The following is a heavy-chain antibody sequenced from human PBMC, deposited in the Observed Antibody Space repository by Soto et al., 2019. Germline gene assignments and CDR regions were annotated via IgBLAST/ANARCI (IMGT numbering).Heavy chain of an antibody. Sequence: SETLSLTCTVSGGSISRSYYWGWIRQPPGKGLEWIGSIYYSGSTYNNPSLRSRVSMSIDTSKDQFSLKLKSVTAADTALYFCARQRTSVVTQAYFDVWGPGSLVTV. CDR2: IYYSGST. V-gene: IGHV4-39*01. D-gene: IGHD2-21*02. J-gene: IGHJ4*02. CDR3: ARQRTSVVTQAYFDV. CDR1: GGSISRSYY.